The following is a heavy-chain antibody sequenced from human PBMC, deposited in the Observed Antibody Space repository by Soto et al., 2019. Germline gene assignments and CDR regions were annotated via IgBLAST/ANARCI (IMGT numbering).Heavy chain of an antibody. D-gene: IGHD3-22*01. Sequence: QVQLVQSGAEVKKPGSSVKVSCKASGGTFSSYAISWVRQAPGQGLEWMGGTIPIIGTANYAQKFQGRVTITADDSTSTAYMEVSSLRSEDTAVYYCARGDFYYDSSGYYGGFAYWGQGTLVTVSS. CDR2: TIPIIGTA. CDR3: ARGDFYYDSSGYYGGFAY. J-gene: IGHJ4*02. CDR1: GGTFSSYA. V-gene: IGHV1-69*12.